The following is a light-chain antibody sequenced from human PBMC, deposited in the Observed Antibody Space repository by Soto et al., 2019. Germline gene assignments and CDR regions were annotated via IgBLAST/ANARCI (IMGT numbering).Light chain of an antibody. J-gene: IGKJ4*01. CDR1: QSVLYSSNNKNY. Sequence: DIVMTQSPDSLAVSLGERATINCKSSQSVLYSSNNKNYLAWYQQKPGQPPKLLIYWASTRESGVLDRFSGSVSGTDFPLTISSLQAEDVAVYYCQQYYSTPLTFGGGTKVEIK. CDR2: WAS. V-gene: IGKV4-1*01. CDR3: QQYYSTPLT.